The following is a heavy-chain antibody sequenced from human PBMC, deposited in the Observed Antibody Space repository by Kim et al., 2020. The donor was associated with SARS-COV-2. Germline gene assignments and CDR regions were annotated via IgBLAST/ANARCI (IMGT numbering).Heavy chain of an antibody. D-gene: IGHD6-6*01. Sequence: GESLKISCKGSGYSFTSYWISWVRQMPGKGLEWMGRIDPSDSYTNYSPSFQGHVTISADKSISTAYLQWSSLKASDTAMYYCATTVSSSASFDYWGQGTLVTVSS. V-gene: IGHV5-10-1*01. CDR3: ATTVSSSASFDY. CDR2: IDPSDSYT. CDR1: GYSFTSYW. J-gene: IGHJ4*02.